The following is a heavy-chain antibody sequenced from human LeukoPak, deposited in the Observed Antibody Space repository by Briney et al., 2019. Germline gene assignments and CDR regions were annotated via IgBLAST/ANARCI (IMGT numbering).Heavy chain of an antibody. J-gene: IGHJ3*01. D-gene: IGHD4-17*01. CDR1: GFTFSIYS. CDR3: AKEAGQDFGALDAFDV. Sequence: PGGSLRLSCAASGFTFSIYSMNWVRQAPGKGLEWVSSIGGSSSSLYYAESVKGRYTISRDNARNSLYLQMNSLRAEDTAVYYCAKEAGQDFGALDAFDVWGQGTMVTVSS. CDR2: IGGSSSSL. V-gene: IGHV3-21*01.